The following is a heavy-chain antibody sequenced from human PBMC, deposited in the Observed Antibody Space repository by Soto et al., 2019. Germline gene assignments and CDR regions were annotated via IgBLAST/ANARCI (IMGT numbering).Heavy chain of an antibody. V-gene: IGHV5-51*01. D-gene: IGHD4-17*01. CDR1: GYSFTSYW. CDR2: IYPGDSDT. CDR3: ARLGGFYGDPTESFDY. Sequence: GESLKISCKGSGYSFTSYWIGWVRQMPGKGLEWMGIIYPGDSDTRYSPSFQGQVTISADKSISTAYLQWSSLKASDTAMYYCARLGGFYGDPTESFDYWGQGTLVTVSS. J-gene: IGHJ4*02.